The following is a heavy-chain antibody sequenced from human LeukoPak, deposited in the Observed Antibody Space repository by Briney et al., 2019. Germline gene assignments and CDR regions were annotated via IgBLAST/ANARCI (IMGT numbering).Heavy chain of an antibody. V-gene: IGHV3-33*08. CDR1: GFTFSSYA. D-gene: IGHD2-2*01. Sequence: GGSLRLSCAASGFTFSSYAMHWVRQAPGKGLEWVAVIWYDGSNKYYADSVKGRFTISRDNSKNTLYLQMNSLRAEDTAVYYCARTVVPAASYYYYYGMDVWGQGTTVTVSS. CDR3: ARTVVPAASYYYYYGMDV. J-gene: IGHJ6*02. CDR2: IWYDGSNK.